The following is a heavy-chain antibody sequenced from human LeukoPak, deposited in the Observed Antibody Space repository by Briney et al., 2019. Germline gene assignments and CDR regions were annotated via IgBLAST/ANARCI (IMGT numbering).Heavy chain of an antibody. V-gene: IGHV1-2*02. CDR1: GYTFTSYY. CDR3: AKDKGGSTGSGSPDS. D-gene: IGHD3-10*01. J-gene: IGHJ4*02. Sequence: ASVKVSCKASGYTFTSYYMYWVRQAPGQGLEWMGWINPSSGDTTYVQKFQGRVTMTRDTSISTAYMELSRLGFDDTAVYYCAKDKGGSTGSGSPDSWGQGSLVTVSS. CDR2: INPSSGDT.